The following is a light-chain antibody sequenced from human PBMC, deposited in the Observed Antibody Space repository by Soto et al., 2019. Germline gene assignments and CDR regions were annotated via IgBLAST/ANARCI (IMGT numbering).Light chain of an antibody. J-gene: IGKJ1*01. Sequence: EIVMTQSPATLSVSPGERATLSCRASQSVGSNLAWYQQKPGQAPRLLIYGASTRATGIPGRFSGSGSGTEFPLTISSLQPEDFAVYFCQSYKNRPQFGPATKVEIK. CDR2: GAS. CDR3: QSYKNRPQ. V-gene: IGKV3-15*01. CDR1: QSVGSN.